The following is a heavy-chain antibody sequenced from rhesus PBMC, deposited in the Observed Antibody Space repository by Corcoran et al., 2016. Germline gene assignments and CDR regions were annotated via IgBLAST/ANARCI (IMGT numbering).Heavy chain of an antibody. CDR1: GFSFSSYA. Sequence: EVPLVESGVGLVLPGGSLRLSCASSGFSFSSYAIPWVRMSPGKGLVWVAVIFYVGNKKYYADAVKDRFTISRDNSKKMLYLQMNNLRVEDMAVYYCVKGTYSGGWSFDYWGQGVLVTVSS. CDR3: VKGTYSGGWSFDY. J-gene: IGHJ4*01. CDR2: IFYVGNKK. D-gene: IGHD6-37*01. V-gene: IGHV3-54*02.